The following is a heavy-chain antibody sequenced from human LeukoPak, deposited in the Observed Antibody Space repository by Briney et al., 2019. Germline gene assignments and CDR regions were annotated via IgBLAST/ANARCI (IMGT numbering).Heavy chain of an antibody. Sequence: ASVKVSCKASGYTFTSYYMHWVRQAPGQGLEWMGLINLSGGSTSYAQKFQGRVTMTRDTSTSTAYMELSSLRSEDTAVYYCARAAPPEYCSGGSCYRDAFDIWGQGTMVTVSS. D-gene: IGHD2-15*01. J-gene: IGHJ3*02. CDR2: INLSGGST. V-gene: IGHV1-46*01. CDR1: GYTFTSYY. CDR3: ARAAPPEYCSGGSCYRDAFDI.